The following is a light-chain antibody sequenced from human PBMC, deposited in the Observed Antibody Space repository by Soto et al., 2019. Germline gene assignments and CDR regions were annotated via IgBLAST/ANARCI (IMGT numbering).Light chain of an antibody. CDR3: QQSYNIPLT. J-gene: IGKJ4*01. CDR1: QTIDTH. V-gene: IGKV1-39*01. CDR2: VAS. Sequence: DIQMTQSPSSLSASVGDRVTITCRASQTIDTHLNWYQQKAGKAPKLLIYVASNLRSEVPSRFSGSGSGTEFTLSISSLQPEDFATYYCQQSYNIPLTFGGGTKVQIK.